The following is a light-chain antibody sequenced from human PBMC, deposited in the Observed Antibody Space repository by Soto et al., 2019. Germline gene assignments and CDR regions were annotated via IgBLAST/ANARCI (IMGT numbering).Light chain of an antibody. CDR1: QSVSNN. V-gene: IGKV3-15*01. J-gene: IGKJ1*01. CDR2: DAS. Sequence: ETVMTQSPATLSVSPGERATLSCRASQSVSNNLAWYQQKAGQAPRLLIYDASTRATGIPARFGGSGSGTEFALTISSLQSEDFAVYYCQHYNNWPPWTFGQGTKVEIK. CDR3: QHYNNWPPWT.